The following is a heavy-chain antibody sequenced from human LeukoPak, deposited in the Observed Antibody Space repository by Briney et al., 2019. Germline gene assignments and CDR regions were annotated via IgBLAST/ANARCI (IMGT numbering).Heavy chain of an antibody. D-gene: IGHD3-10*02. CDR2: IYFSGST. Sequence: SETLSLTCTVSGGSISSYYWSWIRQPPGKGLEWIGYIYFSGSTNYNPSLKSRVTISVDTSRNQFSLQLSSVTAADTAVYYCAREMGMFAGMDVWGQGTTVTVSS. CDR3: AREMGMFAGMDV. CDR1: GGSISSYY. J-gene: IGHJ6*02. V-gene: IGHV4-59*01.